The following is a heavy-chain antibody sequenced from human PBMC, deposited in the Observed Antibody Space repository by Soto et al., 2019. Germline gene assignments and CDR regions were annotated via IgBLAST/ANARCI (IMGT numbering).Heavy chain of an antibody. Sequence: GSLRLSCAASGFTFSSYAVHWVRQAPGKGLEWVAVISYDGSNKYYADSVKGRFTISRDNSKNTLYLQMNSLRAEDTAVYYCARACFDYWGQGTLVTVSS. CDR2: ISYDGSNK. J-gene: IGHJ4*02. CDR3: ARACFDY. V-gene: IGHV3-30-3*01. CDR1: GFTFSSYA.